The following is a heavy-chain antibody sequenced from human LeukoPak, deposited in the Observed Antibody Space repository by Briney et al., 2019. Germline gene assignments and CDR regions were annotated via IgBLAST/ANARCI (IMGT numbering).Heavy chain of an antibody. CDR2: ISSSSSYI. D-gene: IGHD3-22*01. V-gene: IGHV3-21*01. J-gene: IGHJ5*02. CDR3: ARDHRYYYDSSGYYGNWFDP. Sequence: GGSLRLSCAASGFTFSSYSMNWVRQAPGKGLEWVSSISSSSSYIYYADSVKGRFAISRDNAKNSLYLQMNSLRAEDTAVYYCARDHRYYYDSSGYYGNWFDPWGQGTLVTVSS. CDR1: GFTFSSYS.